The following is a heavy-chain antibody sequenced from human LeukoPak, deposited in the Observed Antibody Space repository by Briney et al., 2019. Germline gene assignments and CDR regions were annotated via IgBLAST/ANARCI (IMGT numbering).Heavy chain of an antibody. Sequence: KPSETLSLTCTVSGASISGSGFYWGWIRQPPGKGLEWIGNIYYSGSAYYNASLESRVTISIDTSKNQFSLKLSSVTAADTAVYYCASGYYYRGDYWGQGTLVTVSS. V-gene: IGHV4-39*01. D-gene: IGHD3-22*01. CDR3: ASGYYYRGDY. CDR2: IYYSGSA. J-gene: IGHJ4*02. CDR1: GASISGSGFY.